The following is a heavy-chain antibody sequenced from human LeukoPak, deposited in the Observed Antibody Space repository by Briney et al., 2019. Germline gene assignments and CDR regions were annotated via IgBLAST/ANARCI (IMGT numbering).Heavy chain of an antibody. Sequence: PSATLSLTCTVSGGSISSSSYYWGWIRQPPGKGLEWIGSIYYSGSTYYNPSLKSRVTISVDTSKNQFSLKLSSVTAADTAVYYCARHCVRFGELSNFDYWGQGTLVTVSS. CDR3: ARHCVRFGELSNFDY. D-gene: IGHD3-10*01. J-gene: IGHJ4*02. V-gene: IGHV4-39*01. CDR1: GGSISSSSYY. CDR2: IYYSGST.